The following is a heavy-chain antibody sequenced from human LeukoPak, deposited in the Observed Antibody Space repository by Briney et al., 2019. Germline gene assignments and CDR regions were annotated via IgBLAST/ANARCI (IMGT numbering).Heavy chain of an antibody. CDR2: SYYSGST. CDR1: GGSISNSNYY. J-gene: IGHJ4*02. V-gene: IGHV4-39*01. Sequence: AETLSLTCTVSGGSISNSNYYWAWIRQPPGKGLEWIGSSYYSGSTYYNPSLRSRLTMSVDTSKNQFSLRLTSVTAADTALYYCARLGDAYNLLLDYWGQGALVTVSS. CDR3: ARLGDAYNLLLDY. D-gene: IGHD5-24*01.